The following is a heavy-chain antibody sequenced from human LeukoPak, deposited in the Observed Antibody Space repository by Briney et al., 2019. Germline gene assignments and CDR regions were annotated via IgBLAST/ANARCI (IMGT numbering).Heavy chain of an antibody. CDR1: GGTFGSSA. J-gene: IGHJ4*02. CDR3: ARDSGGSGWYFSNY. V-gene: IGHV1-69*01. Sequence: SVKVSCKASGGTFGSSAISWVRQAPGQGLEWMGGIIPIFATANYAQKFQGRVTITADESTSTAYMELNSLRSEDTAVYYCARDSGGSGWYFSNYWGQGTLVTVSS. CDR2: IIPIFATA. D-gene: IGHD6-19*01.